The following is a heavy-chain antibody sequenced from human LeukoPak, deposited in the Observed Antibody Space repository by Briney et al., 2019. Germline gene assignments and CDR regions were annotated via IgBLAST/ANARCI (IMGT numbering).Heavy chain of an antibody. CDR1: GFTFSSYW. D-gene: IGHD3-3*01. V-gene: IGHV3-7*03. CDR3: ARVPDYDLWSGYFSPYYYYGMDV. Sequence: PGGPLRLSCAASGFTFSSYWMSWVRQAPGKGLEWVANIKQDGSEKYYVDSVKGRFTISRDNAKNSLYLQMNSLRAEDTAVYYCARVPDYDLWSGYFSPYYYYGMDVWGQGTTVTVSS. J-gene: IGHJ6*02. CDR2: IKQDGSEK.